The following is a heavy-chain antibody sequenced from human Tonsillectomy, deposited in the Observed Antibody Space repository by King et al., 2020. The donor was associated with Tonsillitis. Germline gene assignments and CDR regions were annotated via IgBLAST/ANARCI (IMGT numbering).Heavy chain of an antibody. J-gene: IGHJ6*02. CDR1: GFTFGDYA. V-gene: IGHV3-49*05. CDR2: IRSKIYGGTT. Sequence: VQLVESGGGLVKPGRSLRLSCTASGFTFGDYALSWFRQAPGKGLEWVGFIRSKIYGGTTEYAASVKGRFTISRDDSKSIAYLQMNSLKTEDTAVYYCTRYWQSDYYYYYGMDVWGQGTTVTVSS. CDR3: TRYWQSDYYYYYGMDV. D-gene: IGHD2-15*01.